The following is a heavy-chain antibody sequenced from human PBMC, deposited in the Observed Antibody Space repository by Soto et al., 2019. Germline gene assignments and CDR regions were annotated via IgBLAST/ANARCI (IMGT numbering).Heavy chain of an antibody. Sequence: SETLSLTCTVSGGSISSYYWSWIRQPPGKGLEWIAYIYYTGSTNYNPSLKSRVTISVDMSKDQFSLKLSSVTAADTAVYYCARRPLSNYYFDYWGQGTLVTVSS. CDR1: GGSISSYY. CDR2: IYYTGST. CDR3: ARRPLSNYYFDY. J-gene: IGHJ4*02. V-gene: IGHV4-59*08.